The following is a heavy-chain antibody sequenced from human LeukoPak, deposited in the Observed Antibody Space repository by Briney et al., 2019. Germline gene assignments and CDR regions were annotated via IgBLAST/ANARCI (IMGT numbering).Heavy chain of an antibody. Sequence: SETLSLTCTVSGGSISSYYWSWIRQPPGKGLEWIGSIYYSGSTNHNPSLKSRVTISVDTSKNQFSLKLSSVTAADTAVYYCAREDGSGSYYRNWFDPWGQGTLVTVSS. D-gene: IGHD3-10*01. J-gene: IGHJ5*02. CDR3: AREDGSGSYYRNWFDP. V-gene: IGHV4-59*12. CDR2: IYYSGST. CDR1: GGSISSYY.